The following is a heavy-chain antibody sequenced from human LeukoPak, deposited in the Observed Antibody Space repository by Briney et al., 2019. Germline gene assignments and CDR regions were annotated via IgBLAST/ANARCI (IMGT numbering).Heavy chain of an antibody. D-gene: IGHD2-15*01. CDR2: ISAYNGNT. V-gene: IGHV1-18*01. Sequence: GASVKVSCKASGYTFTSYGISWVRQAPGRGLEWMGWISAYNGNTNYAQKLQGRVTMTTDTSTSTAYMELRSLRSDDTAVYYCARYNGYCSGGSCYSLDYWGQGTLVTVSS. J-gene: IGHJ4*02. CDR3: ARYNGYCSGGSCYSLDY. CDR1: GYTFTSYG.